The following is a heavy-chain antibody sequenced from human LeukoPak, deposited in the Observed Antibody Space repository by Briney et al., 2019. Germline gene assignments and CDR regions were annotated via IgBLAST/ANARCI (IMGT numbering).Heavy chain of an antibody. CDR1: GGSISSSSYY. D-gene: IGHD2-15*01. J-gene: IGHJ6*03. CDR2: ISSSSSTI. V-gene: IGHV3-48*01. Sequence: PSETLSLTCTVSGGSISSSSYYWGWVRQAPGKGLEWVSYISSSSSTIYYADSVKGRFTISRDNAKNSLYLQMNRLRAEDTAVYYCAREGYCSGGSCYLAYYYYYMDVWGKGTTVTVSS. CDR3: AREGYCSGGSCYLAYYYYYMDV.